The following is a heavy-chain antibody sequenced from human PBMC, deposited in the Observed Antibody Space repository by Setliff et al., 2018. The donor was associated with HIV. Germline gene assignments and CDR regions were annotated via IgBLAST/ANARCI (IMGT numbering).Heavy chain of an antibody. J-gene: IGHJ4*02. CDR3: VRAGLLECFFS. D-gene: IGHD3-3*01. CDR1: GDSISSAHFY. V-gene: IGHV4-39*01. CDR2: IYYSGIP. Sequence: PSETLSLTCTVSGDSISSAHFYCVWIRQPPGRGLEWIGTIYYSGIPYYNPSLKSRVTISVDKSRSQFSLNLTSVTAPDTAVYYFVRAGLLECFFSWGQGSQVTVSS.